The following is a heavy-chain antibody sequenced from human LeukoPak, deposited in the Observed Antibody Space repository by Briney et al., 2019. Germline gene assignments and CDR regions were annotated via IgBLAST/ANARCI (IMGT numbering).Heavy chain of an antibody. Sequence: GGSLRLSCAASGFTVSSNYMSWVRQAPGKGLGWVSVIYSGGSTYYADSVKGRFTISRHNSKNTVYLQMNSLRAEDTAVYYCARVVGTDYGMDVWGQGTTVTVSS. CDR2: IYSGGST. CDR3: ARVVGTDYGMDV. CDR1: GFTVSSNY. V-gene: IGHV3-53*04. D-gene: IGHD3-10*01. J-gene: IGHJ6*02.